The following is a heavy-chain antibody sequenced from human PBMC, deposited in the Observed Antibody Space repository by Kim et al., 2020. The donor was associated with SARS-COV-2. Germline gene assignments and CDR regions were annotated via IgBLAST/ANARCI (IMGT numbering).Heavy chain of an antibody. Sequence: SETLSLTCTVSGGSISSYYWSWIRQPPGKGLEWIGYIYYSGSTNYNPSLKSRVTISVDTSKNQFSLKLSSVTAADTAVYYCARNSDYWGQGTLVTVSS. CDR2: IYYSGST. V-gene: IGHV4-59*01. J-gene: IGHJ4*02. CDR3: ARNSDY. CDR1: GGSISSYY.